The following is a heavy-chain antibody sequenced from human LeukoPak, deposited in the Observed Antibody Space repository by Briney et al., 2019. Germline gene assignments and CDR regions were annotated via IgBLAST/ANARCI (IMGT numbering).Heavy chain of an antibody. J-gene: IGHJ4*02. CDR1: EYPFSGYY. CDR2: INPKSGGT. Sequence: DSVKVSCKASEYPFSGYYIHWVRHAPGQGLEWVGWINPKSGGTNYAQKFQGRVTMTRDSSNTTAYMELSRLTSDDTAVYYCARDYTSGSYHPDYWGQGTLVTVSS. V-gene: IGHV1-2*02. CDR3: ARDYTSGSYHPDY. D-gene: IGHD3-10*01.